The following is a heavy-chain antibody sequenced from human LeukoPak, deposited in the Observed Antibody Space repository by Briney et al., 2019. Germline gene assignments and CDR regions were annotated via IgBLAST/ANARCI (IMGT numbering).Heavy chain of an antibody. D-gene: IGHD4-17*01. CDR1: GFTFSSYE. CDR2: IYYSGST. J-gene: IGHJ4*02. Sequence: GSLRLSCAASGFTFSSYEMNWVRQAPGKGLEWIGSIYYSGSTYYNPSLKSRVTISVDTSKNQFSLRLSSVTAADTAVYYCARGTMTTVTYYFDYWGQGTLVTVSS. V-gene: IGHV4-59*05. CDR3: ARGTMTTVTYYFDY.